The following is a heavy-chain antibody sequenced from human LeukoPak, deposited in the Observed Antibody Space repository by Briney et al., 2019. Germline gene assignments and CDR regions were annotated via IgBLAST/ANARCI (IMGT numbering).Heavy chain of an antibody. CDR3: TRTLYYYDNIYYYGMDA. V-gene: IGHV3-73*01. CDR1: GFTFSSSA. J-gene: IGHJ6*02. Sequence: GGSLKLSCAASGFTFSSSAMHWVRQASGKGLEWVGRIRSKANSYATAYAASVKGRFTISRDDSKNTAYLQMNSLKTEDTAVYYCTRTLYYYDNIYYYGMDAWGQGTTVTVSS. CDR2: IRSKANSYAT. D-gene: IGHD3-22*01.